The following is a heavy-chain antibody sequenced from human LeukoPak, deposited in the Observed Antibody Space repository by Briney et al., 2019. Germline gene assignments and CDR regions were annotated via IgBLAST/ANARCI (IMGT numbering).Heavy chain of an antibody. J-gene: IGHJ3*02. D-gene: IGHD4-23*01. CDR2: ISDSGAYT. CDR1: GFTFREYA. Sequence: GGSLRLSCTASGFTFREYAMNWVRQAPGKGLEWVSGISDSGAYTYYADSVKGRFTISRDNSKNTVYVQMNSLRAEDTALYYCAKDRLTLDAFDIWGQGTMVTVSS. CDR3: AKDRLTLDAFDI. V-gene: IGHV3-23*01.